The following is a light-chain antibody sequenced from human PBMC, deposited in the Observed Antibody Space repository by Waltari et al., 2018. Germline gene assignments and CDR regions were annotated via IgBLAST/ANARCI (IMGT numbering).Light chain of an antibody. J-gene: IGKJ2*01. Sequence: AIQLTQSPSSLSASVGDRVTITCRASQGISSALAWYQQIPGKGHTLLISHASSLESGVPSRFSGSGSGRDFTFTISSLQPEDIATYYCQQYENLPYTFGQGTKLKIK. CDR1: QGISSA. CDR2: HAS. V-gene: IGKV1D-13*01. CDR3: QQYENLPYT.